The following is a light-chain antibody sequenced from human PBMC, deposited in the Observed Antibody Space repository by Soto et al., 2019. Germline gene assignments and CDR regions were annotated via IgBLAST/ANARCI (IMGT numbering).Light chain of an antibody. CDR3: QQYNSSPYT. CDR1: QSVAIW. V-gene: IGKV1-5*03. Sequence: DIPLTQSPSTLSASVGDRVTITCRASQSVAIWLAWYQQKPGQAPKLLIYKASSLQTDIPSRFSGSGSGTDFTLTISSLQPDDFATYYCQQYNSSPYTFGQGTNLEI. CDR2: KAS. J-gene: IGKJ2*01.